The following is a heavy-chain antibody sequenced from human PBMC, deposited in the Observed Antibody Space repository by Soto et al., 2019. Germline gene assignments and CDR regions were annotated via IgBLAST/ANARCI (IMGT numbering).Heavy chain of an antibody. J-gene: IGHJ4*02. CDR2: INHSGST. CDR3: ARTAIKPYYDFWSGYYGSPTAFDY. Sequence: SETLSLTYAVYGGSFSGYYWSWIRQPPGKGLEWIGEINHSGSTNYNPSLKSRVTISVDTSKNQFSLKLSSVTAADTAVYYCARTAIKPYYDFWSGYYGSPTAFDYWGQGTLVTVSS. V-gene: IGHV4-34*01. D-gene: IGHD3-3*01. CDR1: GGSFSGYY.